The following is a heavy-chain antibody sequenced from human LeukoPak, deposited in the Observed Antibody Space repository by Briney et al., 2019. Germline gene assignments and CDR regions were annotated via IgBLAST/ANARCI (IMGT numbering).Heavy chain of an antibody. CDR1: GFTFSNYA. V-gene: IGHV3-23*01. J-gene: IGHJ4*02. D-gene: IGHD5/OR15-5a*01. Sequence: GGSLRLSCAASGFTFSNYAMSWVRQAPGKGLEWVSAISGSGDTTYYADSVKGRFTISRHNSKNTLYLQMNSLKIEDTAVYYCTRGKSVLDYWGQGTLVTVSS. CDR3: TRGKSVLDY. CDR2: ISGSGDTT.